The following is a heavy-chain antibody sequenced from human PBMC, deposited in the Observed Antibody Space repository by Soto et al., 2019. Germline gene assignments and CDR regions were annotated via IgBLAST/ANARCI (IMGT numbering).Heavy chain of an antibody. V-gene: IGHV1-18*04. CDR3: ARVYDYWSGYHPNEYFQH. CDR1: GYTFTSYG. CDR2: ISAYNGNT. J-gene: IGHJ1*01. Sequence: QVQLVQSGGEVKKPGASVKVSCKASGYTFTSYGISWVRQAPGQGLEWMGWISAYNGNTNYAQKFQGRVTMTTDTSTSTADMELRGLRSDDTAVYYCARVYDYWSGYHPNEYFQHWGQGTLVTVSS. D-gene: IGHD3-3*01.